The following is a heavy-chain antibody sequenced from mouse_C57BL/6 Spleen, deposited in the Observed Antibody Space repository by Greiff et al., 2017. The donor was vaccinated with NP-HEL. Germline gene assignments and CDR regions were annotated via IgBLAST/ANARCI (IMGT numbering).Heavy chain of an antibody. J-gene: IGHJ3*01. V-gene: IGHV1-53*01. CDR2: INPSNGGT. D-gene: IGHD2-4*01. CDR1: GYTFTSYW. Sequence: QVQLKQPGTELVKPGASVKLSCKASGYTFTSYWMHWVKQRPGQGLEWIGNINPSNGGTNYNEKFKSKATLTVDKSSSTAYMQLSSLTSEDSAVYYCARLGKYDYGLWFAYWGQGTLVTVSA. CDR3: ARLGKYDYGLWFAY.